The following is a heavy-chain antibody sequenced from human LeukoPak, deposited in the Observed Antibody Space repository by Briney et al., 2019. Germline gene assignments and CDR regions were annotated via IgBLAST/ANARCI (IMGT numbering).Heavy chain of an antibody. Sequence: GGSLRLSCLASGITFSSSSMSWVRQAPGKGLEWVSAISPGDYTAYYADSVKGRFTISRDNAKNSLYLQMNSLRAEDTAVYYCARGGSYLSFVFDYWGQGTLVTVSS. CDR3: ARGGSYLSFVFDY. D-gene: IGHD1-26*01. J-gene: IGHJ4*02. V-gene: IGHV3-23*01. CDR2: ISPGDYTA. CDR1: GITFSSSS.